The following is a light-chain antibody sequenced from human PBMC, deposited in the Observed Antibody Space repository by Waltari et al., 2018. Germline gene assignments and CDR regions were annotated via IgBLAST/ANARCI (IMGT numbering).Light chain of an antibody. CDR2: DAS. CDR1: QDIGNF. Sequence: DIQMTQSPSSLSASVGDRVTITCQASQDIGNFLNWYQKKPGNAPKLLIYDASSLETGVPSRFSGSGSGTDVNFTIISLQPEDIATYYCQQYENTLFTFGGGTKVEIK. J-gene: IGKJ4*01. CDR3: QQYENTLFT. V-gene: IGKV1-33*01.